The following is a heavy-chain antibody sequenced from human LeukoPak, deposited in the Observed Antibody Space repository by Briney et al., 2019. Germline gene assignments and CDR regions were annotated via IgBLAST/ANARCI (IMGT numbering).Heavy chain of an antibody. CDR1: GGSISSSSYY. Sequence: SETLSLTCTVSGGSISSSSYYWGWIRQPPGKGLEWIGSIYYSGSTYYNPSLKSRVTISVDTSKNQFSLKLSSVTAADTAVYYCARDHMVRGVIDWFDPWGQGTLVTVAS. J-gene: IGHJ5*02. V-gene: IGHV4-39*02. CDR3: ARDHMVRGVIDWFDP. D-gene: IGHD3-10*01. CDR2: IYYSGST.